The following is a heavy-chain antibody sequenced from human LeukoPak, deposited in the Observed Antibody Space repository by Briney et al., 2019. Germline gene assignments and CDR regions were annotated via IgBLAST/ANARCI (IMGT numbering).Heavy chain of an antibody. CDR1: GGTFSSYA. CDR2: IIPNSGGT. V-gene: IGHV1-2*02. Sequence: ASVKVSCKASGGTFSSYAISWVRQAPGQGLEWMGGIIPNSGGTNYAQKFQGRVTVTRDTSISTVYMELSRLRSDDTAVYYCARGGSSSNDYWGQGTLITVSS. J-gene: IGHJ4*02. D-gene: IGHD6-6*01. CDR3: ARGGSSSNDY.